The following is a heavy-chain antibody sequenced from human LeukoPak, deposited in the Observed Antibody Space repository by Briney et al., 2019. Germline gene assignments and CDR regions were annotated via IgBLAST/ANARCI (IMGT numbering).Heavy chain of an antibody. V-gene: IGHV1-18*01. CDR2: ISTYNGNT. CDR3: ARYCDSSGSNPDFDC. J-gene: IGHJ4*02. D-gene: IGHD3-22*01. CDR1: GYTFTTYG. Sequence: ASVKVSCKASGYTFTTYGIGWVRQAPGQGLEWMGWISTYNGNTNYAQKLQGRVTMTTDTSTSTAYMELRSLRSDDTAVYYCARYCDSSGSNPDFDCWGQGTLVTVSS.